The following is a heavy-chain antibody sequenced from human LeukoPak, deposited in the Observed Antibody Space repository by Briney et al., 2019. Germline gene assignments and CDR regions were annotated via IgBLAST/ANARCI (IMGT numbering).Heavy chain of an antibody. D-gene: IGHD3-9*01. V-gene: IGHV1-69*06. CDR1: GGTFSSYA. J-gene: IGHJ4*02. CDR3: ARVNGQLRYFDWFPEGI. CDR2: IIPNFGTT. Sequence: GASVKVSCKASGGTFSSYAISWVRQAPGQGLEWMGGIIPNFGTTNYAQKFQGRVTITADKSTSTAYMELSSLRSEDTAVYYCARVNGQLRYFDWFPEGIWGQGTLVTVSS.